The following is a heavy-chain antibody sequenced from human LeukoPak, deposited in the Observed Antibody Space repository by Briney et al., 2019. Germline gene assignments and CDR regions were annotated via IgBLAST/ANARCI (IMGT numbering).Heavy chain of an antibody. J-gene: IGHJ5*01. CDR1: GYSISSDYY. D-gene: IGHD3-10*01. Sequence: SETLSLTCTVSGYSISSDYYWGWIRQPPGKGLEWIGIIYHSGSTYYSASLKSRLSISVDTSKNHIVLKLTSVTAADTAVYFCARRVGFYGSGSLNYFDPWGQGILVSVSS. CDR3: ARRVGFYGSGSLNYFDP. V-gene: IGHV4-38-2*02. CDR2: IYHSGST.